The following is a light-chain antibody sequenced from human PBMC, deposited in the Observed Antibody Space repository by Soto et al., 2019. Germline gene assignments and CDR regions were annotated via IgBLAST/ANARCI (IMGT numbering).Light chain of an antibody. Sequence: DIQMTQSPSSLSASVGDRVTITCRASQSISNYLNWYQQKPGKAPNLLIYAASTLQSGVPSRFSGSGSGTDFTLTISSLQAEDFAIYYCQQSYSSPWTFGQGTKVDIK. CDR1: QSISNY. CDR3: QQSYSSPWT. CDR2: AAS. V-gene: IGKV1-39*01. J-gene: IGKJ1*01.